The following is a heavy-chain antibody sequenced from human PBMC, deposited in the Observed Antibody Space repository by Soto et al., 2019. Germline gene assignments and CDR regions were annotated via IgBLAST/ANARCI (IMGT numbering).Heavy chain of an antibody. Sequence: GGSLGLSCAASGFTFSSYAMSWVRQAPGKGLEWVSAISGSGGSTYYADSVKGRFTISRDNSKNTLYLQMNSLRAEDTAVYYCAKDRGLAAAGTELYYFDYWGQGTLVTVSS. D-gene: IGHD6-13*01. J-gene: IGHJ4*02. CDR1: GFTFSSYA. V-gene: IGHV3-23*01. CDR3: AKDRGLAAAGTELYYFDY. CDR2: ISGSGGST.